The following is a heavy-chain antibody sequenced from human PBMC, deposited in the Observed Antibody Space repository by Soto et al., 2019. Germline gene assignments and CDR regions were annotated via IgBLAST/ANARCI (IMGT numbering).Heavy chain of an antibody. Sequence: GGSLRLSCTASGFTFGDYGMSWFRQAPGKGLEWVAFIRSEAYGGTTEYAASVKGRXIISXDDSKSIAYLQMNSLKTEDTAIYYCARSAIVVLLYFAYWGQGTLVTVSS. J-gene: IGHJ4*02. CDR1: GFTFGDYG. CDR3: ARSAIVVLLYFAY. CDR2: IRSEAYGGTT. V-gene: IGHV3-49*03. D-gene: IGHD2-8*01.